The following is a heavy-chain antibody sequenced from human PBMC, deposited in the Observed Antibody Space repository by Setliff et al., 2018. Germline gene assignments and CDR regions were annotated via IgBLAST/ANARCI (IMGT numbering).Heavy chain of an antibody. CDR3: ARVAFGVVIIPFVYPPNFDY. Sequence: PGGSLRLSCAASTLTFTYAMSWVRQAPGKGLEWVANIKQDGSEKYYVDSVKGRFTISRDNAKNSLYLQMNSLRAEDTAVYYCARVAFGVVIIPFVYPPNFDYWGQGTLVTVSS. V-gene: IGHV3-7*01. CDR2: IKQDGSEK. D-gene: IGHD3-3*01. J-gene: IGHJ4*02. CDR1: TLTFTYA.